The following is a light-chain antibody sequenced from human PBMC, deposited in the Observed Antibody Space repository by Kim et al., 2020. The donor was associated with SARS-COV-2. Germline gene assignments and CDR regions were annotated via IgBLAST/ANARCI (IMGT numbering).Light chain of an antibody. Sequence: EIVMTQSPATLSVSPGERATLSCRASHSVSGNLVWYQQRPGQAPRLLIYVASTRATDVSDRFSGSGSGTDFTLTISNLQSEDSAVYYCQQFNNWPYTFGQGTKLEI. CDR3: QQFNNWPYT. J-gene: IGKJ2*01. CDR1: HSVSGN. CDR2: VAS. V-gene: IGKV3-15*01.